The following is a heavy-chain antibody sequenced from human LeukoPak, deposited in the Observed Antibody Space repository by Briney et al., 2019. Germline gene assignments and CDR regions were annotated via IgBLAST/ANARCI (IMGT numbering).Heavy chain of an antibody. D-gene: IGHD3-9*01. CDR2: IYYSGST. CDR1: GGSISSSSYY. V-gene: IGHV4-39*07. CDR3: ARAVSGYDILTGYYNNQYYFDY. Sequence: SETLSLTCTVSGGSISSSSYYWGWIRQPPGKGLEWIGSIYYSGSTYYNPSLKSRVTISVDTSKNQFSLKLSSVTAADTAVYYCARAVSGYDILTGYYNNQYYFDYWGQGTLVTVSS. J-gene: IGHJ4*02.